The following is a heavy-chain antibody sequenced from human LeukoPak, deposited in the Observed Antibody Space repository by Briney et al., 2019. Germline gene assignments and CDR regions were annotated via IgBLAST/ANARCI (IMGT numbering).Heavy chain of an antibody. CDR3: ARDPLWSAQGGFDY. V-gene: IGHV3-66*02. D-gene: IGHD3-3*01. Sequence: GGSLRLSCAASGFTVSSNYMSWVRQAPGKGLEWVSVIYSGGSTYYADSVKGRFTISRDNSKNTLYLQMNSLGAEDTAVYYCARDPLWSAQGGFDYWGQGTLVTVSS. CDR1: GFTVSSNY. CDR2: IYSGGST. J-gene: IGHJ4*02.